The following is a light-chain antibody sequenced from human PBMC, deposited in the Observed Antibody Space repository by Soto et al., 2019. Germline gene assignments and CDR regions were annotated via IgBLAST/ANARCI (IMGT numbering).Light chain of an antibody. V-gene: IGLV1-40*01. CDR2: GNN. J-gene: IGLJ2*01. CDR3: QSFDTRLNSVV. Sequence: QAVVTQPPSVSGAPGQRLTISCSGSSSNIGAGYDVHWYQQFPGTAPKLLIYGNNNRPSGVPDRFSGSKSGTSASLAITGLQAEDEADYYCQSFDTRLNSVVFGGGTKLTVL. CDR1: SSNIGAGYD.